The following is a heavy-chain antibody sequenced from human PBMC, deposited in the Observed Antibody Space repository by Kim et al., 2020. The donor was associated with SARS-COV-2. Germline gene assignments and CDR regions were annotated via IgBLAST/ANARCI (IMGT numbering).Heavy chain of an antibody. Sequence: SVKVSCKAXGGTFSSYAISWVRQAPGQGLEWMGRIIPILGIANYAQKFQGRVTITADKSTSTAYVELSSLRSEDTAVYYCAREGRAAAGTDWFDPWGQGTLVTVSS. D-gene: IGHD6-13*01. CDR2: IIPILGIA. CDR3: AREGRAAAGTDWFDP. CDR1: GGTFSSYA. V-gene: IGHV1-69*04. J-gene: IGHJ5*02.